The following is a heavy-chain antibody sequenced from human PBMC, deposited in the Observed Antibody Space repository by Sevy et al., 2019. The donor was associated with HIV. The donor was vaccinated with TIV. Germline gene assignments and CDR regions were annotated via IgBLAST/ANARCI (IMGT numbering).Heavy chain of an antibody. Sequence: GGSLRLSCAASGFTFSSYSMNWVRRAPGKGLEWVSYLSSSSSTIYYADSVKGRFTISRDNAKNSLYLQMNSLRDEDTAVYYCARDNNYDILTGYPGWFDPWGQGTLVTVSS. J-gene: IGHJ5*02. CDR2: LSSSSSTI. D-gene: IGHD3-9*01. CDR1: GFTFSSYS. V-gene: IGHV3-48*02. CDR3: ARDNNYDILTGYPGWFDP.